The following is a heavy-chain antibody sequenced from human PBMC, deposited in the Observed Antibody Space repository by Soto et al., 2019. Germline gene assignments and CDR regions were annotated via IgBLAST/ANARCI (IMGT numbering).Heavy chain of an antibody. CDR3: ALVDYGGNDAFDI. CDR1: GYTFTSYY. Sequence: QVQLVQSGAEVKKPGASVKVSCKASGYTFTSYYMHWVRQAPGQGLEWMGIINPSGGSTSYAQKFQGRVTMTRDTSTSTGYMELSSLRSEDTAVYYWALVDYGGNDAFDIWGQGTMVTVSS. D-gene: IGHD4-17*01. CDR2: INPSGGST. V-gene: IGHV1-46*01. J-gene: IGHJ3*02.